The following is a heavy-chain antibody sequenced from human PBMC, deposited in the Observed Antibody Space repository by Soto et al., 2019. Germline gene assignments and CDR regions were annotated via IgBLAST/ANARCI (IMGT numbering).Heavy chain of an antibody. CDR1: GFTFSSYA. J-gene: IGHJ6*02. CDR3: ARDTMRDGMDV. V-gene: IGHV3-30-3*01. D-gene: IGHD3-3*01. Sequence: VQLVESGGGVVQPGRSLRLSCAASGFTFSSYAMHWVRQAPGKGLEWVAVISYDGSNKYYADSVKGRFTISRDNSKNTLYLQMNSLRAEDTAVYYCARDTMRDGMDVWGQGTTVTVSS. CDR2: ISYDGSNK.